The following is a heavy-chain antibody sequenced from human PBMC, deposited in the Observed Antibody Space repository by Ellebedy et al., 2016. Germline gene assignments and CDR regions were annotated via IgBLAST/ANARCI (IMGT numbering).Heavy chain of an antibody. CDR3: ARHAKSLRYFDWLATALDY. D-gene: IGHD3-9*01. CDR2: IDPSDSYT. J-gene: IGHJ4*02. Sequence: GESLKISXKGSGYSFTSYWISWVRQMPGKGLEWMGRIDPSDSYTNYSPSFQGHVTISADKSISTAYLQWSSLKASDTAMYYCARHAKSLRYFDWLATALDYWGQGTLVTVSS. V-gene: IGHV5-10-1*01. CDR1: GYSFTSYW.